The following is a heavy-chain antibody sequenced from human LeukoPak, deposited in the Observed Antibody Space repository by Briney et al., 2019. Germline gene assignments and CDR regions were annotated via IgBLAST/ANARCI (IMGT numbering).Heavy chain of an antibody. CDR3: ARHMSVTYDAFDL. J-gene: IGHJ3*01. CDR2: IYYSGST. D-gene: IGHD2-21*02. CDR1: GGSISSYY. V-gene: IGHV4-59*08. Sequence: SETLSLTCTVSGGSISSYYWSWIRQPPGKGLEWIGYIYYSGSTNYNPSLESRVTISVDTSKTHFSLELTSVTAADTAVYYCARHMSVTYDAFDLWGRGTMVTVSS.